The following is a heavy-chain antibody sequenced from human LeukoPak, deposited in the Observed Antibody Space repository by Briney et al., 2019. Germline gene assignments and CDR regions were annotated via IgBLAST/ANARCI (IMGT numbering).Heavy chain of an antibody. Sequence: SVKVSCKASGGTFSSYAISWVRQAPGQGLEWMGGIIPIFGTANYAQKFQGRVTITTDESTSTAYMELSGLRSEDTAVYYCARAMAGSSWFEGAFDIWGQGTMVTVSS. CDR2: IIPIFGTA. V-gene: IGHV1-69*05. CDR3: ARAMAGSSWFEGAFDI. D-gene: IGHD6-13*01. CDR1: GGTFSSYA. J-gene: IGHJ3*02.